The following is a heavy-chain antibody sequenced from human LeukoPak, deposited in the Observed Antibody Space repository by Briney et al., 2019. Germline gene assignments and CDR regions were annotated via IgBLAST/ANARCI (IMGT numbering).Heavy chain of an antibody. Sequence: SVKVSCKASGGTFSEYAINWVRQAPGQVLEWMGRINPVLGTPNFAQKFQGRVTITADTSTSTAYMELNSLRSEDTAVYYCARQLDHGVNTPYDVWGQGTLVTVSS. CDR1: GGTFSEYA. CDR3: ARQLDHGVNTPYDV. J-gene: IGHJ4*02. V-gene: IGHV1-69*04. CDR2: INPVLGTP. D-gene: IGHD4-17*01.